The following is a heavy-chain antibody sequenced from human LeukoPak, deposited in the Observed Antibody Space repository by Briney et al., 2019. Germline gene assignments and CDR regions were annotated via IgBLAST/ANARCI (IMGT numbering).Heavy chain of an antibody. CDR2: ISASGDAT. CDR1: GFTFSSYA. CDR3: AKRTYTSGGIFDY. J-gene: IGHJ4*02. Sequence: GGSLRLSCAASGFTFSSYAMGWVRQAPGKGLEWVSGISASGDATYYADSVKGRFTISRDSSKNTLYLQMNSLTAEDTAVYYCAKRTYTSGGIFDYWGQGTLVTVSS. V-gene: IGHV3-23*01. D-gene: IGHD6-19*01.